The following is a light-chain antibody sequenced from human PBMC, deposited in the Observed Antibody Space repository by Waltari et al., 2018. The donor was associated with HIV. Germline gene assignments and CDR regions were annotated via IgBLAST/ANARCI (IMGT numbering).Light chain of an antibody. CDR1: QSVLYRSNSKNY. CDR3: QQYYIAPFT. J-gene: IGKJ3*01. CDR2: WAS. Sequence: DIMMTQSPESLAVSLGERATINCKSSQSVLYRSNSKNYLAWFQQKPGQPPKLLIYWASTRESGVPDRFSGSGSVTDFTLTISSLQAEDVALYYCQQYYIAPFTFGPGTRVDLK. V-gene: IGKV4-1*01.